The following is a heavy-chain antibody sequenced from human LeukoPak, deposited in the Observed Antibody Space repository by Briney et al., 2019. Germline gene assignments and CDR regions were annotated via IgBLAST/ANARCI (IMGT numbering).Heavy chain of an antibody. CDR2: IKQDGSET. CDR1: GLTFSDYW. CDR3: ARHLTFFDY. J-gene: IGHJ4*02. Sequence: PGGSLRLSCVVSGLTFSDYWMSWVRRAPGKGLEWVGNIKQDGSETYYGDSVKGRFTISRDNAKKSLYLQVNNLRAEDTAVYYCARHLTFFDYWGQGALVSVSS. V-gene: IGHV3-7*01. D-gene: IGHD4/OR15-4a*01.